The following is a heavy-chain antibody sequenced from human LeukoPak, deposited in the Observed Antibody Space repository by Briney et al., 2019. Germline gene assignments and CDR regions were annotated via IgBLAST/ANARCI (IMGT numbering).Heavy chain of an antibody. D-gene: IGHD1-26*01. CDR3: AKDGIVGATFPYYYYYMDV. V-gene: IGHV3-9*01. CDR2: ISWNSGSI. J-gene: IGHJ6*03. CDR1: GFTFDDYA. Sequence: PGGSLRLSCAASGFTFDDYAMHWVRQAPGKGLEWVSGISWNSGSIGYADSVKGRFTISRDNAKNSLYLQMNSLRAEDTALYYCAKDGIVGATFPYYYYYMDVWGKGTTVTISS.